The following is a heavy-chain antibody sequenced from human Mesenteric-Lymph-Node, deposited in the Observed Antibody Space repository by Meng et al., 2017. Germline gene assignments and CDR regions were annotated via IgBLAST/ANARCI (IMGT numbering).Heavy chain of an antibody. V-gene: IGHV3-23*01. Sequence: GESLKISCAASGFTFSSYAMSWVRQAPGKGLEWVSAISGSGGSTYYADSVKGRFTISRDNSKNTLYLQMNSLRAEDTAVYYCAHSSGYYYYFDYWGQGTLVTGAS. CDR3: AHSSGYYYYFDY. CDR1: GFTFSSYA. CDR2: ISGSGGST. D-gene: IGHD3-22*01. J-gene: IGHJ4*02.